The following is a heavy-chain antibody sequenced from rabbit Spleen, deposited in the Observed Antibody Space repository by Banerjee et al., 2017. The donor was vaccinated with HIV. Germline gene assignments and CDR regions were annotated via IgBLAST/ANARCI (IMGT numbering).Heavy chain of an antibody. Sequence: QEQLEESGGDLVQPEGSLTLTCTASGFSFSSRHYLWWVRQAPGKGLEWIGYIRPSTSDSGKTSYASWAKGRFTISKTSSTTVTLQMTSLTAADTATYFCVRDPYGYNNYYLWGPGTLVTVS. D-gene: IGHD6-1*01. CDR3: VRDPYGYNNYYL. V-gene: IGHV1S45*01. CDR1: GFSFSSRHY. J-gene: IGHJ4*01. CDR2: IRPSTSDSGKT.